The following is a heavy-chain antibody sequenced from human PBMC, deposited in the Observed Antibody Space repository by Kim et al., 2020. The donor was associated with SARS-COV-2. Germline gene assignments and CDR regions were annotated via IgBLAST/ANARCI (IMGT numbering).Heavy chain of an antibody. CDR1: GFTFSSYS. CDR2: ISSSGSYI. Sequence: GGSLRLSCAASGFTFSSYSMSWVRQAPGKGLEWVSSISSSGSYIYYADSVKGRFSISRDNAKNSLYLQMNSLRAEDMAIYYCAREPGAYGPAWGQGTLVTVSS. CDR3: AREPGAYGPA. J-gene: IGHJ5*02. V-gene: IGHV3-21*04. D-gene: IGHD2-21*01.